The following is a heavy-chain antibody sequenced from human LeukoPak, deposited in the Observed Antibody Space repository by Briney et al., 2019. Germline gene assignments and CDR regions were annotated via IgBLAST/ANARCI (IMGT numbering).Heavy chain of an antibody. Sequence: AGSLRLSCAASGFTFSSYAKSWVRQAPGKGLEWFSAISGSGGSTYYTDSTKGRFTISRDKTKNTLYLQMNSLRAEDTAVYYCAKDLGYGGSYSDYWGQGTLVTVSS. V-gene: IGHV3-23*01. CDR3: AKDLGYGGSYSDY. CDR2: ISGSGGST. CDR1: GFTFSSYA. D-gene: IGHD1-26*01. J-gene: IGHJ4*02.